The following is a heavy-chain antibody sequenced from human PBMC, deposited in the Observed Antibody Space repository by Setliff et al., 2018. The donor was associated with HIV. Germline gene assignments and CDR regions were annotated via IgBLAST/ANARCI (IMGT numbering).Heavy chain of an antibody. J-gene: IGHJ6*02. V-gene: IGHV4-4*02. CDR3: ARGRVVVDNYYYYGIDV. CDR2: IYHTGST. CDR1: GYSISSTNW. D-gene: IGHD2-2*01. Sequence: PSETLSLTCAVSGYSISSTNWWSWVRQPPGKGLEWIGEIYHTGSTNYNPSLKSRLTISVDTSKNQFSLKLSSVTAADTAMYYCARGRVVVDNYYYYGIDVWGQGTTVTVSS.